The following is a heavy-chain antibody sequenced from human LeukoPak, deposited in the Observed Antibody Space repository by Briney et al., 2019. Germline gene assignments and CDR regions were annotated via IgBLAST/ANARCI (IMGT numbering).Heavy chain of an antibody. Sequence: GSSVKVSCKASVGTFISYVISGVRQAAGQGREWMGGIIPIFGTANYAEKLQGRVTITADESTSTAYMELSSLRSEDMAVYYCVGMVRGVDYWGQGTLVTVSS. CDR1: VGTFISYV. CDR2: IIPIFGTA. V-gene: IGHV1-69*01. CDR3: VGMVRGVDY. D-gene: IGHD3-10*01. J-gene: IGHJ4*02.